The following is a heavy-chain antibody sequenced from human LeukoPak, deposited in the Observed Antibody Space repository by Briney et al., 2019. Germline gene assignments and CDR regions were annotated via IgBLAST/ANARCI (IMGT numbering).Heavy chain of an antibody. CDR3: ATTRRDSVYFDY. CDR1: GCTFRSYW. J-gene: IGHJ4*02. V-gene: IGHV3-7*01. Sequence: GGSLRLSCAASGCTFRSYWMTWFGQAPGRGRDWVATIKQAGTEKYYVHSVQSRLTISRDNAKNPVSLQMNSLRAEDTAVYYCATTRRDSVYFDYWSQPTPLTVPS. CDR2: IKQAGTEK.